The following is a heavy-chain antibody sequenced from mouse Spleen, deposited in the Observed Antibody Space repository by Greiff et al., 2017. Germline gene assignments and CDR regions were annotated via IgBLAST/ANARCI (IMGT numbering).Heavy chain of an antibody. D-gene: IGHD2-5*01. CDR2: FYPGSGSI. J-gene: IGHJ2*01. CDR1: GYTFTEYT. Sequence: QVQLKESGAELVKPGASVKLSCKASGYTFTEYTIHWVKQRSGQGLEWIGWFYPGSGSIKYNEKFKDKATLTADKSSSTVYMELSRLTSEDSAVYFCARHGRVYSNYVDYFDYWGQGTTLTVSS. CDR3: ARHGRVYSNYVDYFDY. V-gene: IGHV1-62-2*01.